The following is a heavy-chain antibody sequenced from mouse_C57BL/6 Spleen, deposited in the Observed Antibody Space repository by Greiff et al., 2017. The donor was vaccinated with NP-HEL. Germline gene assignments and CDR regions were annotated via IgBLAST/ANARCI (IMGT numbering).Heavy chain of an antibody. Sequence: EVKLVESGGGLVKPGGSLKLSCAASGFTFSSYAMSWVRQTPEKRLEWVATISDGGCYTYYPDNVKGRFTISRDNAKNNLYLQMRHLKSEDTAMYYLARGPRHYGYDTLSYYYARDYWGQGTSVTVSS. V-gene: IGHV5-4*03. CDR3: ARGPRHYGYDTLSYYYARDY. CDR2: ISDGGCYT. D-gene: IGHD2-2*01. CDR1: GFTFSSYA. J-gene: IGHJ4*01.